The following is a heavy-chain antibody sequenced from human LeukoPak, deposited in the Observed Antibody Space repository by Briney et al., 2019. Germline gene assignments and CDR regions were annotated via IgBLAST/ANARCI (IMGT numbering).Heavy chain of an antibody. CDR1: GFTFSSYG. V-gene: IGHV3-33*01. CDR3: ARPSEYYYDSSGYHD. J-gene: IGHJ4*02. D-gene: IGHD3-22*01. Sequence: VGSLRLSCAASGFTFSSYGMHWVRQAPGKGLEWVAVIWYDGSNKYYADSVKGRFTISRDNSKNTLYLQMNSLRAEDTAVYYCARPSEYYYDSSGYHDWGQGTLVTVSS. CDR2: IWYDGSNK.